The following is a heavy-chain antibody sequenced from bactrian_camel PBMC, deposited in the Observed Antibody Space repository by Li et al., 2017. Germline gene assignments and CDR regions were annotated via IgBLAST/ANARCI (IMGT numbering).Heavy chain of an antibody. Sequence: VQLVESGGDSVQAGGSLRLACTMSGYTWRSDCMAWFRQAPGKDREAVASIIEGIDSKHYADSVAGRFTISLDNAKNTLYLEMNSLRPEDTAMYYCAASLGKTYCRAAFSLSRLRPNFGFMGRGPRSPSP. D-gene: IGHD1*01. V-gene: IGHV3S19*01. CDR2: IIEGIDSK. J-gene: IGHJ4*01. CDR1: GYTWRSDC.